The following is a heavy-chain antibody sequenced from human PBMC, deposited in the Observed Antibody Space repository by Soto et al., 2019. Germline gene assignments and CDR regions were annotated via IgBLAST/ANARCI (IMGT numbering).Heavy chain of an antibody. V-gene: IGHV1-46*01. D-gene: IGHD2-15*01. CDR2: IDPSSGTA. CDR3: ARGAVVVPNGLIAGMDV. Sequence: ASVKVSCKPSGYSFSNFYVHWVRQAPGQGLEWMGIIDPSSGTASYTQKFQERVTMTRDTSMSTVYMELSRLRSEDTAVYYCARGAVVVPNGLIAGMDVWGLGTTVTVSS. CDR1: GYSFSNFY. J-gene: IGHJ6*02.